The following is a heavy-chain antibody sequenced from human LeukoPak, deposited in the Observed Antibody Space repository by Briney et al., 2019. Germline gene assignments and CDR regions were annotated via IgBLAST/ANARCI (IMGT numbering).Heavy chain of an antibody. CDR1: GGSITNYY. D-gene: IGHD3-10*01. V-gene: IGHV4-59*12. Sequence: SETLSLTCTVSGGSITNYYWSWIRQPPGKGLEWIGYIYYSGRTDYNPSLKSRVTISLDTSKNQFSLNLNSVTAADTAVYYCAKSNGYGLVDIWGQGTMVTVSS. J-gene: IGHJ3*02. CDR3: AKSNGYGLVDI. CDR2: IYYSGRT.